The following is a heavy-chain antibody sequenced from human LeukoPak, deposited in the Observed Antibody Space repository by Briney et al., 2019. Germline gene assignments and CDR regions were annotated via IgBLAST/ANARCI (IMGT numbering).Heavy chain of an antibody. CDR3: ARVSIKGYYYYYMDV. J-gene: IGHJ6*03. V-gene: IGHV4-59*01. CDR2: IYYSGST. CDR1: GGSISSYY. Sequence: PSETLSLTCTVSGGSISSYYWSWIRQPPGKGLEWIGYIYYSGSTNYNPSLKSRVTISVDTSKNQFSLKLSSVTAADTAVYYCARVSIKGYYYYYMDVWGKGTTVTVSS.